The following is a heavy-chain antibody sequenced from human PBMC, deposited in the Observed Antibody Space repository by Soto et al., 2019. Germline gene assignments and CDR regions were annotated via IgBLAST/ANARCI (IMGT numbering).Heavy chain of an antibody. Sequence: GASVKVSCKASGYTFTSYGISWVRQAPGQRLEWMGWINADNGNTKYSQKFQGRVTITRDTSASTAYMELSSLRSEDTAVYYCAREIASDAFDIWGQGTMVTVSS. CDR3: AREIASDAFDI. CDR1: GYTFTSYG. CDR2: INADNGNT. D-gene: IGHD6-13*01. V-gene: IGHV1-3*01. J-gene: IGHJ3*02.